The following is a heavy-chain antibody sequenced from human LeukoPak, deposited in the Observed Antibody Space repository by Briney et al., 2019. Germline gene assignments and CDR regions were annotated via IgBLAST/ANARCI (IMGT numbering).Heavy chain of an antibody. D-gene: IGHD2-2*01. CDR3: VRHHKYCSSTSCYKVGDPTDAFAI. J-gene: IGHJ3*02. CDR1: GASIRNYNNY. CDR2: VFYTGST. Sequence: SETLSLTCIVSGASIRNYNNYWGWIRQPPGKGLEWIGSVFYTGSTYYDPSLQSRITVSVDTSKNQFSLKLTSVTAADTAVYYCVRHHKYCSSTSCYKVGDPTDAFAIWGLGTMVIVSS. V-gene: IGHV4-39*01.